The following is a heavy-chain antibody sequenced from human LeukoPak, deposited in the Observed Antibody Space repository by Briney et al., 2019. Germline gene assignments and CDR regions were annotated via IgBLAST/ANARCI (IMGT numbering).Heavy chain of an antibody. V-gene: IGHV4-59*01. CDR3: AKEGTTGFMDYFDH. J-gene: IGHJ4*02. D-gene: IGHD3-16*01. CDR2: ISHRGIT. Sequence: SETLSLTCTVSGGFISTNYWSWIRRPPGKGLEWIGYISHRGITTYNPSLESRVTISVDTSKKQFSLRLTSVTAADTAVYYCAKEGTTGFMDYFDHWGQGALVTVSS. CDR1: GGFISTNY.